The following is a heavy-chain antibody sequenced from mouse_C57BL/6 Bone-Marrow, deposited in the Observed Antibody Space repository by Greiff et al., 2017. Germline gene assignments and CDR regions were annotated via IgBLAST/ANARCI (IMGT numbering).Heavy chain of an antibody. CDR3: ARYERWYYCDY. V-gene: IGHV7-3*01. CDR1: GFTFTDYY. Sequence: EVQLVESGGGLVQPGGSLSLSCAASGFTFTDYYMSWVRQPPGKALEWLGFIRNKANGYKTEYSASVKGRFTIYRDNSHSILYLQMNALRAEDSATYYCARYERWYYCDYWGQGTTLTVSS. D-gene: IGHD2-3*01. J-gene: IGHJ2*01. CDR2: IRNKANGYKT.